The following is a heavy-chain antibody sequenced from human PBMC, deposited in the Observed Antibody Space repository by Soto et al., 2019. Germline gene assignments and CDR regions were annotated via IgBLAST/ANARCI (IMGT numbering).Heavy chain of an antibody. J-gene: IGHJ5*02. Sequence: QVQLVQSGAEVKKPGASVKVSCKASGYTFSTYGFSWVRQAPGQGLEWMGWIGADNGDTNYAQNFQGRVTMTTDTSTTTSYMELRSLTSVDTAVYFCARDWKGAEGFDPWGQGTLLSFSS. CDR2: IGADNGDT. CDR1: GYTFSTYG. V-gene: IGHV1-18*01. CDR3: ARDWKGAEGFDP. D-gene: IGHD1-1*01.